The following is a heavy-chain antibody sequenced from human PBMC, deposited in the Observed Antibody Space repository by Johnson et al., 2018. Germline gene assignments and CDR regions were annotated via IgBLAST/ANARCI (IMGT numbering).Heavy chain of an antibody. Sequence: QVQLVQSGGGVVQPGRSLRLSCAASGFTFSKYGMHWVRQAPGKGLEWVALIWYDGSNKYYADSVKGRFTISRDNSKNTLYLQMGGLRAEDTGMYYCGRDPSSNYSYAMDVGGQGTTVTVSS. V-gene: IGHV3-33*01. CDR1: GFTFSKYG. D-gene: IGHD6-19*01. CDR3: GRDPSSNYSYAMDV. J-gene: IGHJ6*02. CDR2: IWYDGSNK.